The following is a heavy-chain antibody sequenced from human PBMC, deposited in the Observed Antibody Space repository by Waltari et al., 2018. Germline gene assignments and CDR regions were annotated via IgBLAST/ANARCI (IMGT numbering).Heavy chain of an antibody. V-gene: IGHV6-1*01. D-gene: IGHD3-10*01. Sequence: QVQLQQSGSGLVTPSQTLSLTCAISGDTVSSYIAPCNWIGQSPSRGLEWLGRTYYRSKWYNNYAVSVKSRRTINPDTSKNQFSLQLNSVTPEDTAVYYCARDGSGSYYYYFDYWGQGALVTVSS. CDR1: GDTVSSYIAP. CDR3: ARDGSGSYYYYFDY. CDR2: TYYRSKWYN. J-gene: IGHJ4*02.